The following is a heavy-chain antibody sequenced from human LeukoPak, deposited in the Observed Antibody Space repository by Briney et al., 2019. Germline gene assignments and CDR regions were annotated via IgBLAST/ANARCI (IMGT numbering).Heavy chain of an antibody. CDR1: GFTFSSYW. V-gene: IGHV3-74*01. Sequence: GGSLRLSCPASGFTFSSYWMHWVRQAPGKGLVWVSRINTDGSSTSYADSVKGRFTISRDNAKNTLYLQMNSLRAEDTAVYYCARDHFVLEGFDIWGQGTMVTVSS. CDR2: INTDGSST. D-gene: IGHD3-3*01. CDR3: ARDHFVLEGFDI. J-gene: IGHJ3*02.